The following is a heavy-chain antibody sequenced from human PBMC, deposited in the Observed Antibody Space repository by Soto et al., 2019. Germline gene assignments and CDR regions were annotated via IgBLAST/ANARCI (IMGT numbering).Heavy chain of an antibody. CDR2: ISSGGTTI. V-gene: IGHV3-11*01. CDR1: GFTFSDYY. CDR3: ATKGGGYYFGFDP. D-gene: IGHD3-22*01. J-gene: IGHJ5*02. Sequence: GGSLRLSCAASGFTFSDYYMSWIRQAPGEGLEWVSYISSGGTTIYYADSVKGRFTISRDDAKNSLYLQMNSLRAEDTAVYFCATKGGGYYFGFDPWGQGTLVTVSS.